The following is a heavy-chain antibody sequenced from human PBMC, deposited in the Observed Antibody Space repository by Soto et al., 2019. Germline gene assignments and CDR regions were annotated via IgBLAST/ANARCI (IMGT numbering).Heavy chain of an antibody. CDR3: ARDNPVVSAIVTPFYFDF. CDR1: GFAFNDHY. D-gene: IGHD2-21*02. J-gene: IGHJ4*02. CDR2: ISTSGTTK. Sequence: GGSLILSCAASGFAFNDHYMNWIREAPGKGLEWISYISTSGTTKYYADSVQGRFTISMDNAKNSLYLQMSSLRAEDTAVYYCARDNPVVSAIVTPFYFDFWGRGTLVTVSS. V-gene: IGHV3-11*01.